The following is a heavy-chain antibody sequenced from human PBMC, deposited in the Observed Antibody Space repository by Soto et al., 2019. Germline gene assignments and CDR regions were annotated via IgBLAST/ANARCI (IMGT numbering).Heavy chain of an antibody. J-gene: IGHJ4*02. V-gene: IGHV4-59*11. CDR1: GGAIIGHY. CDR2: VSDNGKT. Sequence: PSETLSLTCTVSGGAIIGHYCTWIRHSPGRGLQWLGFVSDNGKTNSDASLKGRLAISLDTSKNQISLRLTSVTAADTALYYCARGRAIYGEWDYFDTWGQGAQVTVSS. D-gene: IGHD3-3*02. CDR3: ARGRAIYGEWDYFDT.